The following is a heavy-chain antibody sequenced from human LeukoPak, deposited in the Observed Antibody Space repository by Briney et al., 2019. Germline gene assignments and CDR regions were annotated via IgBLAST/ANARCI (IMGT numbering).Heavy chain of an antibody. Sequence: ASVKVSCKASGYTFTGYYMHWVRQAPGQGLEWMGWINPNSGGTNYAQKFQGRVTMTRDTSISTAYMELSRLRSDDTAVYYCARLPPPSIAVAGAVDWFDPWGQGTLVTVSS. CDR3: ARLPPPSIAVAGAVDWFDP. CDR1: GYTFTGYY. CDR2: INPNSGGT. V-gene: IGHV1-2*02. J-gene: IGHJ5*02. D-gene: IGHD6-19*01.